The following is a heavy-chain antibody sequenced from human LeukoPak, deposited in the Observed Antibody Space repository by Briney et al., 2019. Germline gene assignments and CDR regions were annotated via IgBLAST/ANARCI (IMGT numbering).Heavy chain of an antibody. CDR2: IYTSGST. CDR3: ARGNPIDY. CDR1: GGSISSGSYY. Sequence: PSETLSLTSTVSGGSISSGSYYWSWIRQPAGKGLEWIGRIYTSGSTNYNPSLKSRVTISVDTSKNQFSLKLSSVTAADTAVYYCARGNPIDYWGQRTLVTVSS. V-gene: IGHV4-61*02. J-gene: IGHJ4*02.